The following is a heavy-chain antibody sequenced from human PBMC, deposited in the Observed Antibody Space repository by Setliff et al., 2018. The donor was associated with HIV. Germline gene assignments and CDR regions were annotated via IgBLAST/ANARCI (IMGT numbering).Heavy chain of an antibody. J-gene: IGHJ3*02. CDR1: GGSTRSSNW. V-gene: IGHV4-4*02. CDR3: ARRQMVVAAVDAFDI. CDR2: IYNSGRT. D-gene: IGHD2-15*01. Sequence: SETLSLTCAVSGGSTRSSNWWSWVRQPPGKGLEWIGEIYNSGRTNYDPSLKSRVTISVDNSKNQFSLRLTSVTAADTAVYYCARRQMVVAAVDAFDIWGQGTMVTVSS.